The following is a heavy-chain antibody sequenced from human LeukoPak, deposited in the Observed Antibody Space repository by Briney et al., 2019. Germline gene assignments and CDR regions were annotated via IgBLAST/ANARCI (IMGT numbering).Heavy chain of an antibody. CDR2: IYYSGGT. J-gene: IGHJ4*02. CDR3: AREQAVAGSGFDY. V-gene: IGHV4-61*01. CDR1: GGSVSSGSYY. D-gene: IGHD6-19*01. Sequence: KPSETLSLTCTVSGGSVSSGSYYWSWIRQPPGKGLEWIGYIYYSGGTRYNPSLKSRVTISVDTSKNQFSLKLNSVTAADTALYYCAREQAVAGSGFDYWGQGTLVTVSS.